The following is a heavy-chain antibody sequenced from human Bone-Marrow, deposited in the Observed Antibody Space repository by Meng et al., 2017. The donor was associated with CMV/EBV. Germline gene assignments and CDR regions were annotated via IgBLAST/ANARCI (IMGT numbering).Heavy chain of an antibody. CDR2: INPNSGGT. CDR3: ARVYSSVGDYYYYGMDV. D-gene: IGHD1-26*01. V-gene: IGHV1-2*02. CDR1: GYTFTGYY. Sequence: ASVKVSCKASGYTFTGYYMHWVRQAPGQGLEWMGWINPNSGGTNYAQKFQGRVTMTRDTSTSTVYMELSSLRSEDTAVYYCARVYSSVGDYYYYGMDVWGQGTTVTVSS. J-gene: IGHJ6*02.